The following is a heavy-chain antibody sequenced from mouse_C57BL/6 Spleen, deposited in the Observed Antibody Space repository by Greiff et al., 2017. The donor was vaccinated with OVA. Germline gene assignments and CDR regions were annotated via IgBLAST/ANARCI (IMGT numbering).Heavy chain of an antibody. CDR3: ATAPGDFDY. CDR2: IDPENGDT. V-gene: IGHV14-4*01. CDR1: GFNIKDDY. J-gene: IGHJ2*01. Sequence: EVQLQQSGAELVRPGASVKLSCTASGFNIKDDYMHWVKQRPEQGLEWIGWIDPENGDTEYASKFQGKATITADTSSNTAYLQLSSLTSEDTAVYYCATAPGDFDYWGHGTTLTVSS.